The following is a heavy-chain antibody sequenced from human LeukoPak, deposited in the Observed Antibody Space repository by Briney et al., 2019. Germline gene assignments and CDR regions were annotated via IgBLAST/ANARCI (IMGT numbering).Heavy chain of an antibody. Sequence: GGSLRLSCAGSGFTFSSHEMSWVRQSPGKGLECISFITTTGSSTYYADSVKGRFTISRDNAKNSLYLQMNSLRAEDTAVYYCARALRDIVVVPAALVGVGNDYWGQGTLVTVSS. V-gene: IGHV3-48*03. CDR2: ITTTGSST. D-gene: IGHD2-2*01. J-gene: IGHJ4*02. CDR1: GFTFSSHE. CDR3: ARALRDIVVVPAALVGVGNDY.